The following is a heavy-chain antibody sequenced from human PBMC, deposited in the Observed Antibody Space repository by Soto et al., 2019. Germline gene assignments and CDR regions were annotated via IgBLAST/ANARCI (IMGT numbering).Heavy chain of an antibody. CDR2: VNWDGDTT. CDR3: AKGATVTTHYQYYGMDV. Sequence: PVGSLRLSCAASGFTFDDFAMCWVRQVPGKGLEWISLVNWDGDTTFYADSVKGRFIISRDNSKNSVYLQMNSLRSDDSAIYYRAKGATVTTHYQYYGMDVWGRGTTVTVSS. D-gene: IGHD4-17*01. J-gene: IGHJ6*02. V-gene: IGHV3-43D*04. CDR1: GFTFDDFA.